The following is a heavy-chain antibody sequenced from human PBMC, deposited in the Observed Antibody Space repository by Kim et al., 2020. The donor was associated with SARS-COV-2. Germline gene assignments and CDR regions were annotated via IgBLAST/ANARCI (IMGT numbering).Heavy chain of an antibody. V-gene: IGHV4-34*01. Sequence: SETLSLTCAVYGGSLSGYYWSWIRQPPGKGLEWIGEVNHSGTTNYNPSLKSRVTLSVDTSKNQFSLKLNSVTAADTAVYYCARGVQGFDSRGYFNYWGQG. CDR2: VNHSGTT. D-gene: IGHD3-22*01. CDR1: GGSLSGYY. CDR3: ARGVQGFDSRGYFNY. J-gene: IGHJ4*02.